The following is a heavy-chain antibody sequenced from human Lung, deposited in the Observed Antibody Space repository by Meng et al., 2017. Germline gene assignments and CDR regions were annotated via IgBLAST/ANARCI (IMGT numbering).Heavy chain of an antibody. D-gene: IGHD2-2*01. CDR2: TSTYNSNR. CDR1: GYSFTNYG. CDR3: ARGRHCSSTTCYLSDS. V-gene: IGHV1-18*01. Sequence: QVHLVQSGPEVRNPGASVKGPCQASGYSFTNYGINWVRQAPGKGLEWMGWTSTYNSNRNYAQSLQGRVTMTTDTSTTTAYMELRSLTFDDTAVYYCARGRHCSSTTCYLSDSWGQGTLVTVSS. J-gene: IGHJ4*02.